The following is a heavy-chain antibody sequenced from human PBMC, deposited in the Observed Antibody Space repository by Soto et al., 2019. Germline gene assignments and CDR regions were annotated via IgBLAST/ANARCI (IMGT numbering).Heavy chain of an antibody. CDR3: ARDRGSTMIVVVTHAFDI. D-gene: IGHD3-22*01. CDR2: IWYDGSNK. J-gene: IGHJ3*02. V-gene: IGHV3-33*01. CDR1: GFTFSSYG. Sequence: QVQLVESGGGVVQPGRSLRLSCAASGFTFSSYGMHWVRQAPGKGLERVAVIWYDGSNKYYADSVKGRFTISRDNSKNTMYLQMNSLRAEDTAVYYCARDRGSTMIVVVTHAFDIWGQGTMVTVSS.